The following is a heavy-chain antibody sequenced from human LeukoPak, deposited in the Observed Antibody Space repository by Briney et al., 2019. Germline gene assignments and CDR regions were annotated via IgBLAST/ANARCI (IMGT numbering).Heavy chain of an antibody. D-gene: IGHD6-19*01. Sequence: PGGSLRLSCAASGFTFSSYWMHWVRQAAGKGLVWVSRINSDGSSTSYADSVKGRFTISRDNAKNTLYLQMDSLRAEDTAVYYCARDLPGIAVAGGIDYWGQGTLVTVSS. CDR3: ARDLPGIAVAGGIDY. CDR2: INSDGSST. V-gene: IGHV3-74*01. J-gene: IGHJ4*02. CDR1: GFTFSSYW.